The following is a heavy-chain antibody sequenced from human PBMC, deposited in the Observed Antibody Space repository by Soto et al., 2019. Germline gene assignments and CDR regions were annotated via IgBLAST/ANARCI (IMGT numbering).Heavy chain of an antibody. CDR1: GGSFSGYY. CDR3: ARCSYSISKINWCDP. V-gene: IGHV4-34*01. J-gene: IGHJ5*02. D-gene: IGHD4-4*01. Sequence: QVQLQQWGAGLLKPSETLSLTCAVYGGSFSGYYWSCIRQPPGKGLAWIGEINHSGSTNYNPSLNSRVTRAVDTSKNQCSLKVSSVPATDTAVYYCARCSYSISKINWCDPCGKGTLVTVSS. CDR2: INHSGST.